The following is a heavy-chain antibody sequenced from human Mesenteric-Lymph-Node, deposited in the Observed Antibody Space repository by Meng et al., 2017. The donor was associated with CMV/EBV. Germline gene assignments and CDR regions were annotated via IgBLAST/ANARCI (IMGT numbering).Heavy chain of an antibody. J-gene: IGHJ4*02. D-gene: IGHD3-22*01. CDR2: IYWDDGK. CDR3: AHNKYYYDSSGYYYFQAFDY. Sequence: TSGLGVGWIRQPPGKALEWLALIYWDDGKRYSPSLKSRLTITKDTSKNQVVLTMTNMDPVDTATYYCAHNKYYYDSSGYYYFQAFDYWGQGTLVTVSS. CDR1: TSGLG. V-gene: IGHV2-5*02.